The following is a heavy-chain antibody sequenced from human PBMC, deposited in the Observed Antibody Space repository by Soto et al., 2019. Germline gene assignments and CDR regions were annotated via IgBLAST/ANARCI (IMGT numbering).Heavy chain of an antibody. V-gene: IGHV3-23*01. J-gene: IGHJ4*02. Sequence: PGGSLRLSCAASGFTFRNYAMSWARQAPGKGLEWVSALTDSGGNKYHADSVKGRFTISRDNSKDTLYLQMNSLRAEDTAVYYCAKEQGAYSSGSYFDYWGQGTLVTVSS. CDR1: GFTFRNYA. CDR3: AKEQGAYSSGSYFDY. D-gene: IGHD6-19*01. CDR2: LTDSGGNK.